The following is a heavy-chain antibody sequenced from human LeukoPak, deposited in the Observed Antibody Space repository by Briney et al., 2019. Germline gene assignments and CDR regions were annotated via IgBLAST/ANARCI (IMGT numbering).Heavy chain of an antibody. V-gene: IGHV1-46*01. CDR3: ARDFLGYCSSTSCYRFDY. CDR2: INPSGGST. D-gene: IGHD2-2*01. J-gene: IGHJ4*02. CDR1: GYTFTSYY. Sequence: ASVKVSCKASGYTFTSYYMHWVRQAPGQGLEWMGIINPSGGSTSYAQKFQGRVTMTRDTSTRTVYMELSSLRSEDTAVYYCARDFLGYCSSTSCYRFDYWGQGTLVTVSS.